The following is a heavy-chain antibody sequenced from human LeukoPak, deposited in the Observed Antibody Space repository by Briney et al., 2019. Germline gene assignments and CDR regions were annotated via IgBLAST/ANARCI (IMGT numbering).Heavy chain of an antibody. CDR1: GCTFTSYY. CDR2: INPSGGST. D-gene: IGHD6-19*01. Sequence: GASVKVSCKASGCTFTSYYMHWVRQTPGQGLEWMGIINPSGGSTSYAQKFQGRVTMTRDTSTSTVYMELSSLRSEDTAVYYCARPMGYSSGWYAFDIWGQGTMVTVSS. J-gene: IGHJ3*02. CDR3: ARPMGYSSGWYAFDI. V-gene: IGHV1-46*01.